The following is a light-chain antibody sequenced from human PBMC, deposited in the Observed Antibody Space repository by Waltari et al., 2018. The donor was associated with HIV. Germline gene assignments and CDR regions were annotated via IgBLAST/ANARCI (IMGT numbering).Light chain of an antibody. CDR1: TSDFGLYNF. Sequence: QSALTQPASVSGSPGQSITISCTGSTSDFGLYNFISWYQQHPGVVPKVIISDVSSLPSGVSSRFSGSKSGNTASLAISWLQAEDEADYYCTSFTSNFTVMFGGGTKVTVL. CDR2: DVS. CDR3: TSFTSNFTVM. V-gene: IGLV2-14*03. J-gene: IGLJ3*02.